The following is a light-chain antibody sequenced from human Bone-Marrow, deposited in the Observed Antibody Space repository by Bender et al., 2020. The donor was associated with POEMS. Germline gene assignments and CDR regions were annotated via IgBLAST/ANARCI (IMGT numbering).Light chain of an antibody. CDR2: SSH. V-gene: IGLV1-47*02. Sequence: QSVLTQPPSASGTPGQRVTISCSGGSSNIGAHAVNWYQHLPGTAPKLLIYSSHRRPSEVPDRFSGSKSGTSGSLAISGLRSEDEADYYCAAWDDSLSAWVFGGGTTLTVL. J-gene: IGLJ3*02. CDR1: SSNIGAHA. CDR3: AAWDDSLSAWV.